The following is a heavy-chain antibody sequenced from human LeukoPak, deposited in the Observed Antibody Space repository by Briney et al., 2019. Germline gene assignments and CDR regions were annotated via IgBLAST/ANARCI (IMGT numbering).Heavy chain of an antibody. CDR3: ANDKSVEVVVVITDAFDI. CDR2: ISYDGSNE. CDR1: VLTCTSDR. V-gene: IGHV3-30*18. Sequence: PGRSLRLSCLFSVLTCTSDRMIGLRQAPGKGLEWVALISYDGSNEYYADSVKGRFTISRDNSKNTLYLQMNSLRAEDTAVYYCANDKSVEVVVVITDAFDIWGQGTMVTVSS. D-gene: IGHD3-22*01. J-gene: IGHJ3*02.